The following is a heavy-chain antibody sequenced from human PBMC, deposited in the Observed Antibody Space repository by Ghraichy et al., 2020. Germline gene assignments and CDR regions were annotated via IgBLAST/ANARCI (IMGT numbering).Heavy chain of an antibody. CDR1: GFTFSSYG. V-gene: IGHV3-30*18. D-gene: IGHD2-2*01. CDR3: AKLCSSTSCYAYYYYYGMDV. Sequence: GESLNISCAASGFTFSSYGMHWVRQAPGKGLEWVAVISYDGSNKYYADSVKGRFTISRDNSKNTLYLQMNSLRAEDTAVYYCAKLCSSTSCYAYYYYYGMDVWGQGTTVTVSS. CDR2: ISYDGSNK. J-gene: IGHJ6*02.